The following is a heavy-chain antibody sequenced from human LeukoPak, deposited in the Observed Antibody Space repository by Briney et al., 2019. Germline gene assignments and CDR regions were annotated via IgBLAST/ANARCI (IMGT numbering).Heavy chain of an antibody. D-gene: IGHD4-17*01. Sequence: RGSLRLSCAASGFTFSSYGMHWVRQAPGKGLEWVAFIRYDGSNKYYADSVKGRFTISRDNSKKTLYLLMNSLRVEDTAVYYCANTAGASTIYGDYFYFDYWGQGTLVTVSS. CDR3: ANTAGASTIYGDYFYFDY. CDR2: IRYDGSNK. J-gene: IGHJ4*02. V-gene: IGHV3-30*02. CDR1: GFTFSSYG.